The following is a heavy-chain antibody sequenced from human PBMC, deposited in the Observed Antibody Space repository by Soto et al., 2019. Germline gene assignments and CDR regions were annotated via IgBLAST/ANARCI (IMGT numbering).Heavy chain of an antibody. CDR3: AKVGALGSYFGALDY. CDR1: GFTFSSYA. CDR2: ISGSGGST. Sequence: PGGSLRLSCAASGFTFSSYAMSWVRQAPGKGLEWVSAISGSGGSTYYADSVKGRFTISRDNSKNTLYLQMNSLRAEDTAVYYCAKVGALGSYFGALDYWGQGTLVTVSS. J-gene: IGHJ4*02. V-gene: IGHV3-23*01. D-gene: IGHD1-26*01.